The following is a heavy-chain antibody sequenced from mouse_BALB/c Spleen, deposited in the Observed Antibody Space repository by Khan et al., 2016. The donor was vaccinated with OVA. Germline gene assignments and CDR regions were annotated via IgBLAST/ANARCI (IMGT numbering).Heavy chain of an antibody. J-gene: IGHJ3*01. V-gene: IGHV5-4*02. CDR2: ISDGGSYI. CDR3: ARGGYGAFGY. Sequence: EVELVESGGGLVKPGGSLTLSCAASGFTFSDYYMYWVRQSPEKRLEWVATISDGGSYIYYPDSVRGRFTISRDKAKNHLYLQMSSLQSEATARYYCARGGYGAFGYWGQGTLVTVSA. D-gene: IGHD2-14*01. CDR1: GFTFSDYY.